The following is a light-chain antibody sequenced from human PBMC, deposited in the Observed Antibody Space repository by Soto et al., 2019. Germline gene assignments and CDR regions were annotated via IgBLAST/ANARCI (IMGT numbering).Light chain of an antibody. V-gene: IGKV3-15*01. CDR2: GAS. CDR3: PQHYDWPPST. Sequence: ETLLTQSPATLSVSPGERATLSCRASQSVRDNLAWYQQKPGQAPRLLIYGASTRAPGIPDRFSGSGFGTKLSPTISSLQSEDFAVYYCPQHYDWPPSTFGQGTKLEIK. CDR1: QSVRDN. J-gene: IGKJ2*01.